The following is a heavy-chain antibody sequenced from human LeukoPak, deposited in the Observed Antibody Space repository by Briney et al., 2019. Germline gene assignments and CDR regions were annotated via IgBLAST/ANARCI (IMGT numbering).Heavy chain of an antibody. CDR3: ARHSGFDY. D-gene: IGHD1-26*01. Sequence: ASVKVSCKASGYTFTSYGISWVRQAPGQGLEWMGWIDPNSGGTNYAQKFQGRVTMTRDTSISTAYMELSRLRSDDTAVYYCARHSGFDYWGQGTLVTVSS. CDR1: GYTFTSYG. CDR2: IDPNSGGT. V-gene: IGHV1-2*02. J-gene: IGHJ4*02.